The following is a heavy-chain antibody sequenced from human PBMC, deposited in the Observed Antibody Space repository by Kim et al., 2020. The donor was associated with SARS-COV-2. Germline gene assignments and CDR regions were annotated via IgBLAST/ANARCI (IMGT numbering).Heavy chain of an antibody. CDR3: ARVSGPKYSGYDY. CDR1: GGSISSYY. CDR2: IYYSGST. J-gene: IGHJ4*02. V-gene: IGHV4-59*13. Sequence: SETLSLTCTVSGGSISSYYWSWIRQPPGKGLEWIGYIYYSGSTNYNPSLKSRVTISVDTSKNQFSLKLSSVTAADTAVYYCARVSGPKYSGYDYWGQGTLVTVSS. D-gene: IGHD5-12*01.